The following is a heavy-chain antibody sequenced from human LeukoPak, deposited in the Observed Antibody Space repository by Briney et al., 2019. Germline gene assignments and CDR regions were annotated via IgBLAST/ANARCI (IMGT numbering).Heavy chain of an antibody. CDR3: AKDARAAAGLNLYYYYYMDV. D-gene: IGHD6-13*01. J-gene: IGHJ6*03. Sequence: GGSLRLSCAASGFTFSTYWMSWVRQAPGKGLEWVANIQQDGSEKYYADSVKGRFTISRDNSKNTLYLQMNSLRAEDTAVYYCAKDARAAAGLNLYYYYYMDVWGKGTTVTVSS. CDR2: IQQDGSEK. V-gene: IGHV3-7*01. CDR1: GFTFSTYW.